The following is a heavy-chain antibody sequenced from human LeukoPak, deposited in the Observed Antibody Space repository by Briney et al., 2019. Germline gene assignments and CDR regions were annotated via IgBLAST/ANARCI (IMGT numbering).Heavy chain of an antibody. V-gene: IGHV3-48*01. D-gene: IGHD2-2*02. CDR3: AKEGYQLLYGYYYYGMDV. CDR1: GFTFSSYS. CDR2: ISSSSSTI. J-gene: IGHJ6*02. Sequence: GGSLRLSCAASGFTFSSYSMNWVRQAPGKGLEWVSYISSSSSTIYYADSVKGRFTISRDNAKNSLYLQMNSLRAEDTAVYYCAKEGYQLLYGYYYYGMDVWGQGTTVTVSS.